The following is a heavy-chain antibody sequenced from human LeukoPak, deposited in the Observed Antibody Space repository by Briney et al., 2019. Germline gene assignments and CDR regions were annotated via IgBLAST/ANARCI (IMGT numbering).Heavy chain of an antibody. J-gene: IGHJ4*02. V-gene: IGHV1-69*13. CDR2: IIPIFGTA. Sequence: SVKVSCKASGGTFSSYAISWVRQAPGQGLEWMGGIIPIFGTANYAQKFQGRVTITADESTSTAYMELSSLRSEDTAVYYCARDTYCSGDSCYSYYFDYWGQGTLVTVSS. D-gene: IGHD2-15*01. CDR1: GGTFSSYA. CDR3: ARDTYCSGDSCYSYYFDY.